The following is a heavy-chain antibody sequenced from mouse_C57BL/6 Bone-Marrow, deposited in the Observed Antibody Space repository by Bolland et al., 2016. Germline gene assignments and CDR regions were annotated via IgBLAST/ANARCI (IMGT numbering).Heavy chain of an antibody. Sequence: YYPDSVKGRFTIYRDNAKNTLYLQMSSLKSEDTAMYYCAGTTVVATRAMDYWGQGT. D-gene: IGHD1-1*01. J-gene: IGHJ4*01. CDR3: AGTTVVATRAMDY. V-gene: IGHV5-6*01.